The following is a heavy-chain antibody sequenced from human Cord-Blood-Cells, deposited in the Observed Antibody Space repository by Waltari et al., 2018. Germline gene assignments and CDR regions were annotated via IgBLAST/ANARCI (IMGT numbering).Heavy chain of an antibody. D-gene: IGHD3-22*01. CDR3: ARIHPYDSSGYYFDY. Sequence: QVQLVQSGAEVKKPGASVKVSCKASGYTFTSYGISWVRQAPGQGLEWMGWISAYNGNTNYAQKLQGRVTMPTDTSTSTAYMELRSLRSDDTAVYYCARIHPYDSSGYYFDYWGQGTLVTVSS. J-gene: IGHJ4*02. CDR1: GYTFTSYG. V-gene: IGHV1-18*01. CDR2: ISAYNGNT.